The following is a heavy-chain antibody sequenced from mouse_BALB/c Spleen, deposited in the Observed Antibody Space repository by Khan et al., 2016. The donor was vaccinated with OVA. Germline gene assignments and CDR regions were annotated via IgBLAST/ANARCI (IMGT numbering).Heavy chain of an antibody. Sequence: QVQLKESGPGLVAPSQSLSITCTVSGFSLTDYAVSWIRQPPGKGLVWLGVKWVSGSKYYNSVLKPRLSISKDNSKSQVFLKMNSLQTDDTAMYFCARDPPYYSMNYWGQGTSVTVSS. CDR3: ARDPPYYSMNY. V-gene: IGHV2-6-5*01. CDR2: KWVSGSK. J-gene: IGHJ4*01. CDR1: GFSLTDYA.